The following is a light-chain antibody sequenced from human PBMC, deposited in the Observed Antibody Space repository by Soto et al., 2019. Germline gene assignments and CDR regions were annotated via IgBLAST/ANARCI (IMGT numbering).Light chain of an antibody. CDR2: WAS. CDR1: QSVLYSSNNKNY. J-gene: IGKJ4*01. V-gene: IGKV4-1*01. Sequence: IVMTQSPDSLAVSLGERATINCKSSQSVLYSSNNKNYSAWYQQKPGQPPKLLIYWASTRESGVPDRFSGSGSGTDFTLTISSLQAEDVAVYYCQQYYSTPLTFGGGTKVEIK. CDR3: QQYYSTPLT.